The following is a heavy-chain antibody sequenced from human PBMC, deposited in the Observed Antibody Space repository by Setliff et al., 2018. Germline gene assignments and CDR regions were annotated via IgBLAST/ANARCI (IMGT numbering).Heavy chain of an antibody. Sequence: PSETLSLTCTVSGGSISSYYWSWIRQPPGKGLEWIGYIYTSGSTNYNPSLKSRVTISVGTSKNQFSLKLSSVTAADTAVYYCARAGYYYDSSGQYRVYYYYMDVWGKGTTVTVSS. V-gene: IGHV4-4*08. CDR2: IYTSGST. J-gene: IGHJ6*03. D-gene: IGHD3-22*01. CDR3: ARAGYYYDSSGQYRVYYYYMDV. CDR1: GGSISSYY.